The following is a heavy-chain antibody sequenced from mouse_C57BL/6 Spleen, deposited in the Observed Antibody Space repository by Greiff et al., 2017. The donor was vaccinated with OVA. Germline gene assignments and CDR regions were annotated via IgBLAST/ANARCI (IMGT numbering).Heavy chain of an antibody. J-gene: IGHJ2*01. Sequence: EVKLVESGGDLVKPGGSLKLSCAASGFTFSSYGMSWVRQTPDKRLEWVATISSGGSYTYYPDSVKGRFTISRDNAKNTLYLQMSSLKSEDTAMYYCARHGGTTVYFDYWGQGTTLTVSS. V-gene: IGHV5-6*01. CDR2: ISSGGSYT. D-gene: IGHD1-1*01. CDR3: ARHGGTTVYFDY. CDR1: GFTFSSYG.